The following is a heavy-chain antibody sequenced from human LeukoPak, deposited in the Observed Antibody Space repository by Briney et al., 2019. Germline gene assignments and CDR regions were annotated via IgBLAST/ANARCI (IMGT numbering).Heavy chain of an antibody. Sequence: SETLSLTCTVSGGSISSGSYYWSWIRQPAGKGLEWIGRIYTSGSTNYNPSLKSRVTMSVDTSKNQFSLKLSSVTAADTAVYYCARDRPGIAVAHYYMDVWGKGTTVTISS. D-gene: IGHD6-19*01. CDR3: ARDRPGIAVAHYYMDV. CDR2: IYTSGST. CDR1: GGSISSGSYY. J-gene: IGHJ6*03. V-gene: IGHV4-61*02.